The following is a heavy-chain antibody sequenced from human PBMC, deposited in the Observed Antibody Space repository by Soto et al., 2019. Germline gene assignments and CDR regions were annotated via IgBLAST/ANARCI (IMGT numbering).Heavy chain of an antibody. CDR1: GGTFSSYT. Sequence: SVKVSCKASGGTFSSYTISWVRQAPGQGLEWMGRIIPILGIANYAQKFQGRVTITADKSTSTAYMELSSLRSEDTAVYYCARATAAAGYNWFDPWGQGTLVTVSS. D-gene: IGHD6-13*01. CDR3: ARATAAAGYNWFDP. CDR2: IIPILGIA. J-gene: IGHJ5*02. V-gene: IGHV1-69*02.